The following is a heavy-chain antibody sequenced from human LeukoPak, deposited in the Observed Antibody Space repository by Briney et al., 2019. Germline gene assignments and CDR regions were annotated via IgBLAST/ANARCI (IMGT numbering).Heavy chain of an antibody. CDR3: LRGDRRDY. J-gene: IGHJ4*02. CDR1: GFTVSTSA. CDR2: ISGSGGGT. V-gene: IGHV3-23*01. Sequence: GGSLRLSCAAAGFTVSTSAMSWVRQAPGKGLEWVSGISGSGGGTYYADSVKGRFSISRDISKNTLYLQMNSLRVEDTAVYYCLRGDRRDYWGQGTLVTVSS.